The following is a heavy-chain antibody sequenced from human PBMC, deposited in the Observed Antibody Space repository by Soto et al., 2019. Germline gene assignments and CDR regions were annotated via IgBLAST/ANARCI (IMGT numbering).Heavy chain of an antibody. V-gene: IGHV4-4*02. J-gene: IGHJ3*01. Sequence: QVQLQESGPGLVKPSGTLSLTCAVSGGSISSSHWWSWVRRSPRKGLEYIGEISHSGTSNSNPSLTSRVTLSVDKSKTHLSLTLTSVTAAYTAVYYCASVVLTIPRGAFDAWGQGTLVIVSS. CDR2: ISHSGTS. CDR1: GGSISSSHW. CDR3: ASVVLTIPRGAFDA. D-gene: IGHD3-22*01.